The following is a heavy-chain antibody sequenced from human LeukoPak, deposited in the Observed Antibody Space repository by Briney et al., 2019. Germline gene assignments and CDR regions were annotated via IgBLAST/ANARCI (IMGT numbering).Heavy chain of an antibody. J-gene: IGHJ4*02. CDR1: GFTVSSSY. Sequence: GGSLRLSCAASGFTVSSSYMNWVRQAPGKGLEWISVIYGGGNTNYADSVKGRFTISRDNSKNTLYLQMNSLRAEDTAVYYCAKRRAVPDPQRGLDYWGQGTLVTVSS. V-gene: IGHV3-66*01. D-gene: IGHD6-19*01. CDR2: IYGGGNT. CDR3: AKRRAVPDPQRGLDY.